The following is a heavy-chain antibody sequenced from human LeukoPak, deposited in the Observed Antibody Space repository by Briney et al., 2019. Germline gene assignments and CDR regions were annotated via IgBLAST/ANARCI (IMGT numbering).Heavy chain of an antibody. CDR1: GGSISSGSYY. CDR3: ARNLIPKQLVLNF. V-gene: IGHV4-61*01. J-gene: IGHJ4*02. CDR2: IYYTGST. D-gene: IGHD6-13*01. Sequence: SSETLSFTCTVSGGSISSGSYYWSWIRQPPGKGLEWIGYIYYTGSTNYNPSLKSRVTMSVDTSKNQFSLNLRSVTPEDTAVYYCARNLIPKQLVLNFWGQGTLVTVSS.